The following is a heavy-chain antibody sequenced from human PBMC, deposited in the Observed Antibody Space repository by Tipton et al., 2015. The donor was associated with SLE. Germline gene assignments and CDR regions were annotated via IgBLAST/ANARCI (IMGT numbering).Heavy chain of an antibody. CDR1: GGSFSGYY. J-gene: IGHJ5*02. CDR2: INHSGST. Sequence: TLSLTWAVYGGSFSGYYWSWIRQPPGKGLEWIGEINHSGSTNYNPSLKSRFTISVDTSKNQFSLKLSSVPAADTAVYYCARGRDIVVVPASWFDPWGQGTLVTVSS. V-gene: IGHV4-34*01. CDR3: ARGRDIVVVPASWFDP. D-gene: IGHD2-2*01.